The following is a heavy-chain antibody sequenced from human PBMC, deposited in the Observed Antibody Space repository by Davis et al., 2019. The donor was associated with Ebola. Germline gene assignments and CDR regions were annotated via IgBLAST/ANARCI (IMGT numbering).Heavy chain of an antibody. V-gene: IGHV3-72*01. CDR2: IRNKANSDTT. Sequence: PGGSLRLSCAAGGFTFSHAYLSWVRQAPGKGVEWVGRIRNKANSDTTESAASVTGRVTISRDESKNSLYLQMHSLKTEDTAVYYCAREDRIAPAGNNFYYFGMDVWGQGTTVTVSS. CDR1: GFTFSHAY. D-gene: IGHD6-13*01. CDR3: AREDRIAPAGNNFYYFGMDV. J-gene: IGHJ6*02.